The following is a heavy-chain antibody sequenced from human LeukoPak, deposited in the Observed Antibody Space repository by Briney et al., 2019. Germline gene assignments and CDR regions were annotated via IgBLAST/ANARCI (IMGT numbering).Heavy chain of an antibody. CDR1: GFTFSTYW. CDR3: ARDGVDTTDLDS. J-gene: IGHJ4*02. Sequence: GGSLRLSCAASGFTFSTYWMHWVRQAPGKGLVWVSHINSDGTSTTYADSVKGRFTISRDNTKNTLYLQMNSLRAEDTALYFCARDGVDTTDLDSWGQGTLVTVSS. V-gene: IGHV3-74*01. CDR2: INSDGTST. D-gene: IGHD3-3*01.